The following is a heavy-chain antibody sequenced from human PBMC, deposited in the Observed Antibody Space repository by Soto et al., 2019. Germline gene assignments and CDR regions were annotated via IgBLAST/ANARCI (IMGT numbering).Heavy chain of an antibody. V-gene: IGHV3-30-3*01. CDR1: GFTFSSYA. CDR2: ISYDGSNK. Sequence: GGSLRLSCAASGFTFSSYAMHWVRQAPGKGLEWVAVISYDGSNKYYADSVKGRFTISRDNSKNTLYLQMNSLRAEDTAVYYCARVLAPSQYQLLQYYYYYGMDVWGQGTTVTVSS. D-gene: IGHD2-2*01. CDR3: ARVLAPSQYQLLQYYYYYGMDV. J-gene: IGHJ6*02.